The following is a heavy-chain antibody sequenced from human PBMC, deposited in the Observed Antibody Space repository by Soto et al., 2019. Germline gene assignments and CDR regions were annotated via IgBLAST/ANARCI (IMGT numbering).Heavy chain of an antibody. CDR3: ARWVGYQHFDY. CDR2: IWYDGSNK. V-gene: IGHV3-33*01. D-gene: IGHD2-2*01. CDR1: GFTFSSYG. J-gene: IGHJ4*02. Sequence: QVQLVESGGGVVQPGRSLRLSCAASGFTFSSYGMHWVRQAPGKGLEWVAVIWYDGSNKYYADSVKGRFTISRDNSKNTLYLQMNSLRAEDTAVYYCARWVGYQHFDYWGQGTLVTVSS.